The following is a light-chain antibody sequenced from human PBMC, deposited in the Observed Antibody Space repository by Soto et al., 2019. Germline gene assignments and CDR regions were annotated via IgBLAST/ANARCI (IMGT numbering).Light chain of an antibody. CDR3: SSYISSSTPYV. J-gene: IGLJ1*01. CDR1: SSEIGGYNF. Sequence: QSALTQPASVSGSPGQSITISCTGTSSEIGGYNFVSWYQHHPGKAPRLMIFGVSDRPSGVSDRFSGSKSGNTASLTISGLQAEDEADYYCSSYISSSTPYVFGTGTKVTVL. CDR2: GVS. V-gene: IGLV2-14*03.